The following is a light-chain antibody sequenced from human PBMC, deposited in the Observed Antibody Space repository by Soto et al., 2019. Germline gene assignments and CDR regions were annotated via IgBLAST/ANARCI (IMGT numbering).Light chain of an antibody. V-gene: IGKV3-20*01. CDR2: YAS. Sequence: EIVLTQSPGTVFLSPGERATLSCRASQSVNSNYLAWYQQKPGQAPRLLMYYASTRATGIPDRFSGSGSGTDFTLTINRLEPEDFAVYYCQHYGPSFLLTFGGGTKVEI. CDR3: QHYGPSFLLT. J-gene: IGKJ4*01. CDR1: QSVNSNY.